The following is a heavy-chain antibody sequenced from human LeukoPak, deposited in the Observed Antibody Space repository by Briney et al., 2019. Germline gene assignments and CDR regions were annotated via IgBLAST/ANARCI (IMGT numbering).Heavy chain of an antibody. V-gene: IGHV1-18*01. Sequence: ASVKVSCKASGYTFTSYGISWVRQAPGQGLEWMGWISAYNGNTNYAQKFQGRVTMTRDMSTSTVYMELSSLRSEDTAVYYCAMGVTTDAFDIWGQGTMVTVSS. CDR3: AMGVTTDAFDI. CDR1: GYTFTSYG. D-gene: IGHD4-17*01. J-gene: IGHJ3*02. CDR2: ISAYNGNT.